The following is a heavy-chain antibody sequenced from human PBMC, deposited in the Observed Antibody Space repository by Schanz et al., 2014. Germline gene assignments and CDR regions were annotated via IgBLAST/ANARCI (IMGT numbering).Heavy chain of an antibody. Sequence: QVQLVQSGAEVKKPGASVKVSCKASGYTFISYGIKWVRQAPGQGLEWMGWINGYNGHTLYAQKFQGRVTMTTDTSTSTSYMELTSLRFDDTAVYYCARDRRRYCSTASCLHDNWFDPWGQGTLVTVSS. J-gene: IGHJ5*02. CDR2: INGYNGHT. V-gene: IGHV1-18*01. CDR3: ARDRRRYCSTASCLHDNWFDP. D-gene: IGHD2-2*01. CDR1: GYTFISYG.